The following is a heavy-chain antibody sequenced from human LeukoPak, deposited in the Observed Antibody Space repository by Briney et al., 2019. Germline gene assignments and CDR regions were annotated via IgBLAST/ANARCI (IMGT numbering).Heavy chain of an antibody. CDR3: ARQEILRFLEWLPQYYYYGMDV. CDR1: GGSISSSSYY. D-gene: IGHD3-3*01. Sequence: SETLSLTCTVSGGSISSSSYYWGWIRQPPGKGLEWIGSIYYSGSTYYNPSLKSRVTISVDTSKNQFSLKLSSVTAADTAVYYCARQEILRFLEWLPQYYYYGMDVWGQGTTVTVSS. V-gene: IGHV4-39*01. J-gene: IGHJ6*02. CDR2: IYYSGST.